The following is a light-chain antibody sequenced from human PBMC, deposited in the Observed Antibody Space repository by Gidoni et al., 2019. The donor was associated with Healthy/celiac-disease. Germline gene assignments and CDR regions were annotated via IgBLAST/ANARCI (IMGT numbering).Light chain of an antibody. CDR2: DAS. V-gene: IGKV1-33*01. Sequence: DIQMTQSPSSLSASVGDRDTITCQASQDISNYLNWYQQKPGKAPKLLIYDASNLERGVPSRFSGSGSGTDFTFTISSLQPEDIATYYCQQYDNLWTFGQGTKVEIK. J-gene: IGKJ1*01. CDR1: QDISNY. CDR3: QQYDNLWT.